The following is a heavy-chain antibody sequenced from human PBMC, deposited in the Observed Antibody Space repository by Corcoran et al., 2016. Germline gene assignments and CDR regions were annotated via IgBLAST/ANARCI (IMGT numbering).Heavy chain of an antibody. J-gene: IGHJ4*02. CDR2: INHSGST. V-gene: IGHV4-34*01. Sequence: QVQLQQWGAGLLKPSETLSLTCAVYGGSFSGYYWSWIRQPPGKGLEWIGEINHSGSTNYNPSLKSRVTISVDTSKNQFSLKLSSVTAADTAVYYCARGPYAHVVLWFGEFASGFDYWGQGTLVTVSS. D-gene: IGHD3-10*01. CDR1: GGSFSGYY. CDR3: ARGPYAHVVLWFGEFASGFDY.